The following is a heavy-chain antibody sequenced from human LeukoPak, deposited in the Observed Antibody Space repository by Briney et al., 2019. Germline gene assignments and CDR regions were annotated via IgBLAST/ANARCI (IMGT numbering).Heavy chain of an antibody. CDR3: ARAPPVAPYYYDSSGYYYFDY. Sequence: GGSLRLSCAASGFTFSSYGMPWVRQAPGKGLEWVAVIWYDGSNKYYADSVKGRFTISRDNSKNTLYLQMNSLRAEDTAVYYCARAPPVAPYYYDSSGYYYFDYWGQGTLVTVSS. CDR2: IWYDGSNK. D-gene: IGHD3-22*01. CDR1: GFTFSSYG. J-gene: IGHJ4*02. V-gene: IGHV3-33*01.